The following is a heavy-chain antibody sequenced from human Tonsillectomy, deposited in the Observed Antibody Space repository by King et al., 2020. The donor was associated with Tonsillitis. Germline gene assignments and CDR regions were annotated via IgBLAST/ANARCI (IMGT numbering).Heavy chain of an antibody. CDR1: GFTFSSYG. J-gene: IGHJ4*02. CDR3: VRDNYDSSGYYYQFNY. Sequence: VQLVESGGGVVQPGRSLRLSCVASGFTFSSYGMHWVRQAPGKGLEWVAVIWYDGSNKYYADSVKGRLTISRDNSKNTLYLQMNSLRAEDTAVYYCVRDNYDSSGYYYQFNYWGQGTLVTVSS. V-gene: IGHV3-33*01. D-gene: IGHD3-22*01. CDR2: IWYDGSNK.